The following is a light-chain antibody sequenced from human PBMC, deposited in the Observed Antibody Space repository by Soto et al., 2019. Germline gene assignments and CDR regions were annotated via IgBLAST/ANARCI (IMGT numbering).Light chain of an antibody. V-gene: IGKV3-15*01. Sequence: EIVMTQSPATLSVSPGERATLSCRASQSVSSNLAWYQQKPGQAPRLLIYGASTRATGIPARFSASGSGTEFSLTISSLQSEDFAVDYCQEYNNWPRTFGQGTKLEIK. CDR2: GAS. J-gene: IGKJ2*02. CDR1: QSVSSN. CDR3: QEYNNWPRT.